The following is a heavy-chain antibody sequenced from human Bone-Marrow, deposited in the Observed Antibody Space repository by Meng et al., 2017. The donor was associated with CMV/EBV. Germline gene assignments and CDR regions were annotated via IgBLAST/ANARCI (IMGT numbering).Heavy chain of an antibody. Sequence: GGSLRLSCAASGFTFSDSAMSWVRQTPTKGLEWVSAISNGGGSTFYADSVKGRFTISRDNAKNSLYLQMNSLRAEDTALYYCAKGHVGQWLVDWFDPWGQGTLVTVSS. CDR1: GFTFSDSA. V-gene: IGHV3-23*01. J-gene: IGHJ5*02. D-gene: IGHD6-19*01. CDR2: ISNGGGST. CDR3: AKGHVGQWLVDWFDP.